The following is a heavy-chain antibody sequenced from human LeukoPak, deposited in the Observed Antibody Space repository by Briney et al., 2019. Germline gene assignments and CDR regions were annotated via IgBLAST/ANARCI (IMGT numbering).Heavy chain of an antibody. CDR3: AKLLGTATRYDS. D-gene: IGHD1-1*01. CDR1: GFTFRTSW. J-gene: IGHJ4*02. CDR2: INPDGSAK. Sequence: PGGSLRLSCAASGFTFRTSWMTWVRQAPGKGLEWVASINPDGSAKYHVDSVKGRFTISRDNAKKSLSLQLDALRAEDTAVYFCAKLLGTATRYDSWGLGTLVMVSS. V-gene: IGHV3-7*01.